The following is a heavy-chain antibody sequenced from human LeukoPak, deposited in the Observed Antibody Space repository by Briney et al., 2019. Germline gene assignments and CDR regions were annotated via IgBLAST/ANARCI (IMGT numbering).Heavy chain of an antibody. CDR2: INHSGST. CDR3: ARVRYYGSGSYLPARN. D-gene: IGHD3-10*01. CDR1: DGSFSGYY. J-gene: IGHJ4*02. V-gene: IGHV4-34*01. Sequence: PSETLSLACAVYDGSFSGYYWSWIRQPPGKGLEWNGEINHSGSTNYNPSLKSRVTISVDTSKNQFSLKLSSVTAADTAVYYCARVRYYGSGSYLPARNWGQGTLVTVSS.